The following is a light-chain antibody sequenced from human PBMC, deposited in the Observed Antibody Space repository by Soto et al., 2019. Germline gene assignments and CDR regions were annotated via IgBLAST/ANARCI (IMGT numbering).Light chain of an antibody. CDR2: GNI. V-gene: IGLV1-40*01. CDR1: SSNIGAGYD. Sequence: QSVLTQPPSLSGAPGQVVTISCTGSSSNIGAGYDVHWYQQLPGTAPKLLIYGNINRPSGVPDRFSGSKSGTSASLAITGLQAEDEADYYCQSYDSSLSGYVFGAGTKVTVL. J-gene: IGLJ1*01. CDR3: QSYDSSLSGYV.